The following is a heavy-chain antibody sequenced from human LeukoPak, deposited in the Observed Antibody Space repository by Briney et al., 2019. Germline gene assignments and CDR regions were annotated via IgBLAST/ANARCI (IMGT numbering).Heavy chain of an antibody. Sequence: GGSLRLSCAASGFTVSSTYMSWVRQAPGQGLEWVSVIFRGGSIYYADSVKGRVTISRDNSKNTLYLQMNNLRADDTAVYYCVKKGQADDYGNPDWGQGALVTVSP. CDR2: IFRGGSI. J-gene: IGHJ4*02. CDR1: GFTVSSTY. V-gene: IGHV3-66*01. CDR3: VKKGQADDYGNPD. D-gene: IGHD4-17*01.